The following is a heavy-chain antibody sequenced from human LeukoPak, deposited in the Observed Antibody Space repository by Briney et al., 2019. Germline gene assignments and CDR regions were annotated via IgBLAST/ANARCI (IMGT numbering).Heavy chain of an antibody. Sequence: SETLSLTCTVSGDSISTSHYYWSWVRQHPGTGLEWIGYIYYSGSTYYNPSLKSRVTISVDTSKNQFSLKLSSVTAADTAVYYCARDGATSSGYYFGTFVYWGQGTLVTVSS. J-gene: IGHJ4*02. CDR1: GDSISTSHYY. CDR3: ARDGATSSGYYFGTFVY. V-gene: IGHV4-31*03. D-gene: IGHD3-3*01. CDR2: IYYSGST.